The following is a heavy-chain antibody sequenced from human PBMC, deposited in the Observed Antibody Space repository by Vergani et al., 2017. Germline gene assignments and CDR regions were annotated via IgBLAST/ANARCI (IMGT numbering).Heavy chain of an antibody. CDR3: ARESGTTLDY. CDR2: IYYSGST. V-gene: IGHV4-59*01. Sequence: QLQLQESGPGLVKPSETLSLTCTVSGGSISSYYWSWIRQPPGKGLEWIGYIYYSGSTNYNPALKSRVTISVDTSKNQFSLKLSSVTAADTAVYYCARESGTTLDYWGQGTLVTVSS. CDR1: GGSISSYY. J-gene: IGHJ4*02. D-gene: IGHD1-7*01.